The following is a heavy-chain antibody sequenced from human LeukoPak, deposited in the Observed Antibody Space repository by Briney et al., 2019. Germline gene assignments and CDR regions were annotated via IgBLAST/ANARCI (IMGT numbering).Heavy chain of an antibody. D-gene: IGHD3-22*01. CDR1: GYSFTSYW. CDR3: ARHAYDSSGYYYFDY. Sequence: GESLKISCKGSGYSFTSYWIGWVRQMPGKGLEWMGIIYPGDSDTRYSPSLQGQVTISADKSISTAYLQWSSLKASDTAMYYCARHAYDSSGYYYFDYWGQGTLVTVSS. CDR2: IYPGDSDT. V-gene: IGHV5-51*01. J-gene: IGHJ4*02.